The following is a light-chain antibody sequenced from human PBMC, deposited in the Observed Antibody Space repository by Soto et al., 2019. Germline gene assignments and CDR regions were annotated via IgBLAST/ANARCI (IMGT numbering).Light chain of an antibody. CDR3: KQYSSYSRYT. J-gene: IGKJ2*01. V-gene: IGKV1-5*03. CDR1: QNINSW. CDR2: KTS. Sequence: IPMTQSPSILSASVGDRVTITCRASQNINSWLAWYQQKPGKAPKLLIYKTSSLESGVPSRFSGSESGTEFTLTISSLQPDDFATYYCKQYSSYSRYTFGQGTKLDIK.